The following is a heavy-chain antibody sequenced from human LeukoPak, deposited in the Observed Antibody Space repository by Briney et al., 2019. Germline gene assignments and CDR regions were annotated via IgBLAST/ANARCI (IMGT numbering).Heavy chain of an antibody. V-gene: IGHV4-59*08. CDR1: GGSISSNY. Sequence: SETLSLTCTVAGGSISSNYWSWIRQPPGKGLEWIGNIRYSGNINYNPSLKSRVTISVDTSKNQFSLKLRSVTAADTAVYYCARHLNYGSGSYTHFDPWGQGTLVTVSS. D-gene: IGHD3-10*01. CDR3: ARHLNYGSGSYTHFDP. J-gene: IGHJ5*02. CDR2: IRYSGNI.